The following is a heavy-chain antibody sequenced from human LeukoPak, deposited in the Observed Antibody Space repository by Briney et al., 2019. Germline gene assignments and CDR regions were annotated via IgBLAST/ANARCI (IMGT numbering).Heavy chain of an antibody. V-gene: IGHV3-30-3*01. D-gene: IGHD6-13*01. Sequence: GRSLRLSCAASGFTFSHYAMHWVRQAPGKGLEWVALISFDGITEYYADSVKGRFTISRDNSKNTLYLQMNSLTTEDTAVYYCARGHTSSDAFDFWGQGTMVTVSS. CDR2: ISFDGITE. J-gene: IGHJ3*01. CDR1: GFTFSHYA. CDR3: ARGHTSSDAFDF.